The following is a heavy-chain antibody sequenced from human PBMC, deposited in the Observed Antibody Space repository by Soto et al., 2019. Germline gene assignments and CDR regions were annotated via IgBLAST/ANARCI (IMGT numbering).Heavy chain of an antibody. CDR1: GFTFSGSA. J-gene: IGHJ6*03. CDR2: IRSKANSYAT. V-gene: IGHV3-73*01. Sequence: GESLKISCAASGFTFSGSAMHWVRQASGKGLEWVGRIRSKANSYATAYAASVKGRFTISRDDSKNTAYLQMNSLKTEDTAVYYCTREEDSGYDYLGYYYYYMDVWGKGTTVTVSS. CDR3: TREEDSGYDYLGYYYYYMDV. D-gene: IGHD5-12*01.